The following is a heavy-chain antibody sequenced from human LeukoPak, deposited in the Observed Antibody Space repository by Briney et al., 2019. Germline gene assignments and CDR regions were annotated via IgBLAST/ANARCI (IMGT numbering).Heavy chain of an antibody. CDR2: ISGSGGST. J-gene: IGHJ4*02. CDR3: AKNSTVVVLATIRY. D-gene: IGHD2-2*01. Sequence: SGGSLRLSCAASGFTFSNYAMSWVRQAPGKGLEWVSAISGSGGSTYYADSVKGRFTISRDNSKNTLYLQMNSLRAEDTAVYYCAKNSTVVVLATIRYWSQGTLVTVSS. CDR1: GFTFSNYA. V-gene: IGHV3-23*01.